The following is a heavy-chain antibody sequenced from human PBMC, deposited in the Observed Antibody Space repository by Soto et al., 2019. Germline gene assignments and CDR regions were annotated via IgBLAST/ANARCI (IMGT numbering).Heavy chain of an antibody. CDR2: IYYSGST. CDR3: AGQLRRQTAGGTQLMAWFDP. CDR1: GGSINNNNYY. V-gene: IGHV4-39*01. J-gene: IGHJ5*02. Sequence: SETLSLTCTVSGGSINNNNYYWAWVRQPPGKGLEWIGNIYYSGSTYYNPSLKSRVSISKDTSGTQFSLRVTSLTASDTAIYYCAGQLRRQTAGGTQLMAWFDPWGQGTLVTVSS. D-gene: IGHD6-13*01.